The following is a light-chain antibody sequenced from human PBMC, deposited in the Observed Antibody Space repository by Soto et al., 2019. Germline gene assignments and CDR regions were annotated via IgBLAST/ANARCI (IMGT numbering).Light chain of an antibody. J-gene: IGLJ1*01. CDR2: HVS. CDR3: SSFAGGPYV. Sequence: QSVLTQPRSVSGSPGQPVAISCTGTSSDIGGYNYVSWYQQHPGRAPKLVIYHVSKRPSGVPDRFSGSKSGNTASLTISRLQAEDEADYYCSSFAGGPYVFGTGTKATVL. CDR1: SSDIGGYNY. V-gene: IGLV2-11*01.